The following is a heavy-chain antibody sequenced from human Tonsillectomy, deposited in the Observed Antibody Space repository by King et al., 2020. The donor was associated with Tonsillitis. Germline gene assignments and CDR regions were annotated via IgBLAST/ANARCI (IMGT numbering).Heavy chain of an antibody. CDR3: VRGRSAGYYGIFDY. CDR1: GFTFSSYN. Sequence: VQLVESGGGLAQPGGSLRLSCAASGFTFSSYNMNWVRQAPGKGLEWVSYISGSSGTIDYADSVKGRFTFSRDNARNSLYLQMDSLRAEDTAVYYCVRGRSAGYYGIFDYWGEGMQVDVSS. D-gene: IGHD3-22*01. CDR2: ISGSSGTI. V-gene: IGHV3-48*01. J-gene: IGHJ4*02.